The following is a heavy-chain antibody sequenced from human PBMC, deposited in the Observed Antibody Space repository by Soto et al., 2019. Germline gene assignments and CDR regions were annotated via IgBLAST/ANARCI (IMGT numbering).Heavy chain of an antibody. Sequence: PSETLSLTCTVSGGSISSSSYYWGWIRQPPGKGLEWIGSIYYSGSTYYNPSLKSRVTISVDTSKNQFSLKLSSVTAADTAVYYCAVSIAVQGEVYYYYYYVWGSYRPSMDVWGHGTTVTVSS. CDR2: IYYSGST. CDR1: GGSISSSSYY. V-gene: IGHV4-39*01. J-gene: IGHJ6*02. CDR3: AVSIAVQGEVYYYYYYVWGSYRPSMDV. D-gene: IGHD3-16*02.